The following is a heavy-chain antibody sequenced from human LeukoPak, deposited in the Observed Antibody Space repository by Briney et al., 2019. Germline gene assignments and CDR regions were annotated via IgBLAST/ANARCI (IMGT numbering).Heavy chain of an antibody. J-gene: IGHJ4*02. CDR3: ARDKFSNTKRAGSHYFDY. CDR1: GGSISSGGYY. CDR2: IYYSGST. D-gene: IGHD4/OR15-4a*01. V-gene: IGHV4-31*03. Sequence: SQTLSLTCTASGGSISSGGYYWSWIRQHPGKGLEWIGYIYYSGSTYYNPSLKSRVTISVDTAKNQFSLKLSSVTAADTAVYYNARDKFSNTKRAGSHYFDYCGQGTLVTVSS.